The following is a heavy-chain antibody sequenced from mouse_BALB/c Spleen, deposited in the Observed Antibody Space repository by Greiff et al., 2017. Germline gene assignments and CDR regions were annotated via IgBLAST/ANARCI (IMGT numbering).Heavy chain of an antibody. CDR2: INPSTGYT. J-gene: IGHJ2*01. CDR1: GYTFTSYW. Sequence: QVQLQQSGAELAKPGASVKMSCKASGYTFTSYWMHWVKQRPGQGLEWIGYINPSTGYTEYNQKFKDKATLTADKSSSTAYMQLSSLTSEDSAVYYCARDYYGNRVDYWGQGTTLTVSS. D-gene: IGHD2-1*01. V-gene: IGHV1-7*01. CDR3: ARDYYGNRVDY.